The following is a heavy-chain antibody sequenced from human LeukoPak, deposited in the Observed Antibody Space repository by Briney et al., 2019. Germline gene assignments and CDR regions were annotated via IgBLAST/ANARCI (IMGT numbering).Heavy chain of an antibody. CDR1: GFTFSSYS. D-gene: IGHD6-6*01. V-gene: IGHV3-21*01. CDR3: AKDRRGGIAARPITFDY. Sequence: GGSLRLSCAASGFTFSSYSMNWVRQAPGKGLEWVSSISSSSSYIYYADSVKGRFTISRDNAKNSLYLQMNSLRAEDTAVYYCAKDRRGGIAARPITFDYWGQGTLVTVSS. J-gene: IGHJ4*02. CDR2: ISSSSSYI.